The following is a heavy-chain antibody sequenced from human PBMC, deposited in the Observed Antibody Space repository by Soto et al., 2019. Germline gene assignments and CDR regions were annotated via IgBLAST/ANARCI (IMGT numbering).Heavy chain of an antibody. CDR3: ARDPSWYGGNDAFDI. D-gene: IGHD3-10*01. J-gene: IGHJ3*02. Sequence: QVQLVESGGGVVQPGRSLRLSCAASGFTFSSYGMHWVRQAPGKGLEWVAVIWYDGSNKYYADSVKGRFTISRDNSKNTLYLQMNSLRAEDTAVYYCARDPSWYGGNDAFDIWGQGTMVTVSS. CDR2: IWYDGSNK. CDR1: GFTFSSYG. V-gene: IGHV3-33*01.